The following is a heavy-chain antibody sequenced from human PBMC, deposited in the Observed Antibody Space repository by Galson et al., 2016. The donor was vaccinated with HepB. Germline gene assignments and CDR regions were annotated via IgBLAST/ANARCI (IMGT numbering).Heavy chain of an antibody. D-gene: IGHD3-10*01. CDR3: ATDRGGRVYFYVMDV. J-gene: IGHJ6*02. CDR2: IGPDGTRA. Sequence: SLRLSCAASGFAFGTYAMSWVRQAPGKGLEWVAGIGPDGTRAHYADSVKGRFTISRDNFKNTLSLQINNLGGEDTAVYYCATDRGGRVYFYVMDVWGQGTTVIVSS. V-gene: IGHV3-23*01. CDR1: GFAFGTYA.